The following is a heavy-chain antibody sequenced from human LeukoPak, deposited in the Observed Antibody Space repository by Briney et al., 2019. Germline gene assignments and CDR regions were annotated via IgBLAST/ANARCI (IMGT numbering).Heavy chain of an antibody. Sequence: NASETLSLTCTVSGGSISSDYWRWIRQSPGKGLEWIGYIYYSGTTSYNPSLKSRVTISLDTSKNQFSLKLSSVTAADTAVYYCARGANWGSPDYWGQGTLVTVSS. D-gene: IGHD7-27*01. CDR2: IYYSGTT. V-gene: IGHV4-59*01. CDR1: GGSISSDY. CDR3: ARGANWGSPDY. J-gene: IGHJ4*02.